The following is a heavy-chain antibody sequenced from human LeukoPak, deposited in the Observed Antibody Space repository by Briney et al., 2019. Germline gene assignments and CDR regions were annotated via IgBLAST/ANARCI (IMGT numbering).Heavy chain of an antibody. D-gene: IGHD3-22*01. J-gene: IGHJ5*02. V-gene: IGHV1-8*01. CDR3: ARRADSSGDQYNWFDP. Sequence: PGASVKVSCKASGYTFTSYHINWVRQATGQGLEWMGWMNPNSGNTGYAQKFQGRVTMTRNTSISTAYMELSSLRSEDTAVYYCARRADSSGDQYNWFDPWGQGTLVTVSS. CDR1: GYTFTSYH. CDR2: MNPNSGNT.